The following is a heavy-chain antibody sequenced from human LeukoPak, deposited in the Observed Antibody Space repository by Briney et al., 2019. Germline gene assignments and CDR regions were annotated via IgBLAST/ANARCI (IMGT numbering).Heavy chain of an antibody. CDR2: IRYDGSNK. V-gene: IGHV3-30*02. CDR1: GFTFSNYD. Sequence: GGSLRLSCEASGFTFSNYDMHWVRQAPGKGLEWVAFIRYDGSNKYYPDSVKGRFTISRDNSKNTLYLQMNSLRGEDTAVYYCARPTAGFDYWGQGALVTVSS. CDR3: ARPTAGFDY. J-gene: IGHJ4*02. D-gene: IGHD4-11*01.